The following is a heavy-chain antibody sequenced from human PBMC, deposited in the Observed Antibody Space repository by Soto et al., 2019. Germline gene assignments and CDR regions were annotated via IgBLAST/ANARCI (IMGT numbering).Heavy chain of an antibody. V-gene: IGHV1-18*01. Sequence: SVKVSCKTSGYTFSDYGISWVRQAPGQGLEWMGWISAKNGNTNFAQKFRGRVTMITDTSTNTVYMELRNLRLDDTAVYYCAREPPETPPDYWGQGTLVTVPQ. J-gene: IGHJ4*02. CDR1: GYTFSDYG. CDR3: AREPPETPPDY. CDR2: ISAKNGNT.